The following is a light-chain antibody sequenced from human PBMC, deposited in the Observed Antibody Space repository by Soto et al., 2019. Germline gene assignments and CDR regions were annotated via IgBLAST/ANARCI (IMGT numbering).Light chain of an antibody. CDR2: DAS. Sequence: EIVLTQSPATLSLSPGERATLSCRASQGVSSYLAWYQQKPGQAPRLLIYDASNRATGIPARFSGSGSGTDFTLTISSLEPEDFAVYYCQHSSNWPSFGPGTKVDIK. CDR3: QHSSNWPS. CDR1: QGVSSY. J-gene: IGKJ3*01. V-gene: IGKV3-11*01.